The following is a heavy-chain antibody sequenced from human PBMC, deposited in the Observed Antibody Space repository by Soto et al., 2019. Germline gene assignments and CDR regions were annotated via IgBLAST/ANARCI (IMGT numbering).Heavy chain of an antibody. Sequence: QVQLVQSGAEVKKPGSSVKVSCKASGGTFSSYAISWVRQAPGQGLEWMGGIIPIFGTANYAQKFQGRVTITAEESTSTAYMELSSLRSEDPAVYYCARVGQWLVQGAFDIWGQGTMVTVSS. V-gene: IGHV1-69*01. CDR1: GGTFSSYA. D-gene: IGHD6-19*01. J-gene: IGHJ3*02. CDR2: IIPIFGTA. CDR3: ARVGQWLVQGAFDI.